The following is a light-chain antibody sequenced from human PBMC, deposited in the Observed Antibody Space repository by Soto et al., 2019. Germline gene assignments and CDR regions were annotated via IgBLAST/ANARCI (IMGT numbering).Light chain of an antibody. CDR3: SSYTSSSTYV. CDR2: EVS. Sequence: QSALTHPASVSGSLGQAITISCTGTSSDVGGFNYVSWYQQHPGKAPKLMIYEVSTRPSGVSNRFSGSKSGNTASLTISGLQAEDEAEYYCSSYTSSSTYVFGSGTKLTVL. V-gene: IGLV2-14*01. CDR1: SSDVGGFNY. J-gene: IGLJ1*01.